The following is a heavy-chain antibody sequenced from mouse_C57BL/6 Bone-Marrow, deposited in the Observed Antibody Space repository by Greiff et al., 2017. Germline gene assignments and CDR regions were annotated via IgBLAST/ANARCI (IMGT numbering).Heavy chain of an antibody. J-gene: IGHJ1*03. CDR3: ARPDYSNHWYFDV. V-gene: IGHV1-55*01. Sequence: VQLQQSGAELVKPGASVKMSCKASGYTFTSYWITWVKQRPGQGLAWIGDIYPGSGSTNYNEKFKIKATLTVDTSSSTAYMQLSSLTSEDSAVYYCARPDYSNHWYFDVWGTGTTVTVSS. CDR2: IYPGSGST. CDR1: GYTFTSYW. D-gene: IGHD2-5*01.